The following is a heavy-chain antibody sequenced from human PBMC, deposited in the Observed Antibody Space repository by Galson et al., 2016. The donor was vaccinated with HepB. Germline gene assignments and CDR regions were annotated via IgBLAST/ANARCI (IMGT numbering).Heavy chain of an antibody. J-gene: IGHJ4*02. CDR3: AKDRNTVVTYGMDVWGHGGHSA. CDR1: GFTFSSYA. D-gene: IGHD4-23*01. CDR2: ISGSGGST. Sequence: SLRLSCAASGFTFSSYAMSWVRQAPGKGLEWVSAISGSGGSTYYADSVKGRFTISRDNSKNTLYLQINSLRAEDTAVYYCAKDRNTVVTYGMDVWGHGGHSAWGQGTLVTVSS. V-gene: IGHV3-23*01.